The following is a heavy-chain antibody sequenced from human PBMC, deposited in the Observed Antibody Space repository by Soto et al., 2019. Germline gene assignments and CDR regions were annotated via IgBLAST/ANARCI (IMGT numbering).Heavy chain of an antibody. J-gene: IGHJ4*02. CDR2: IWYDGSNK. Sequence: HPGGSLRLSCAASGFTFSSYGMHWVRQAPGKGLEWVAVIWYDGSNKYYADSVKGRFTISRDNSKNTLCLQMNSLRAEDTAVYYCARAEYYDSSGYLGYWGQGTLVTVSS. D-gene: IGHD3-22*01. CDR3: ARAEYYDSSGYLGY. V-gene: IGHV3-33*01. CDR1: GFTFSSYG.